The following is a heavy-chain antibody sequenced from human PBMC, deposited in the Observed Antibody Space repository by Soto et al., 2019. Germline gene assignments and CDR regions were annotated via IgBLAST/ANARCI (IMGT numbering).Heavy chain of an antibody. CDR1: GFTFSSYG. J-gene: IGHJ2*01. D-gene: IGHD6-13*01. Sequence: QVQLVESGGGVVQPGRSLRLSCAASGFTFSSYGMHWVRQAPGKGLEWVAVIWYDGSNKYYADSVKGRFTISRDNSKNTLYRQMNSLRAEDTAVYYCAREGQQLARYWYFDLWGRGTLVTVSS. CDR2: IWYDGSNK. V-gene: IGHV3-33*01. CDR3: AREGQQLARYWYFDL.